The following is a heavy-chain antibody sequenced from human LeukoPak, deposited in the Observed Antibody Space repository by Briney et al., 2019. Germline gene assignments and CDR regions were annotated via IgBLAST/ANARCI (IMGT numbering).Heavy chain of an antibody. CDR3: AKLAVGASLTWLDP. CDR2: IRYDGSNK. CDR1: GFTFSSYG. D-gene: IGHD1-26*01. Sequence: PGGSLRLSCAASGFTFSSYGMHWVRQAPGKGLEWVAFIRYDGSNKYYADSVKGRFTISRDNSKNTLYLQMNSLRAEDTAVYYCAKLAVGASLTWLDPWGQGTLVTVSS. J-gene: IGHJ5*02. V-gene: IGHV3-30*02.